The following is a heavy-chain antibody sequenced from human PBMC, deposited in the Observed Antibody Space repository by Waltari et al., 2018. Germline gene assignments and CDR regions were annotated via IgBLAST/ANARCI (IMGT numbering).Heavy chain of an antibody. CDR1: GYTFTSYY. D-gene: IGHD7-27*01. CDR2: INPRCGST. Sequence: QVQLVQSGAEVKKPGASVKVSCKASGYTFTSYYMHWVRQAPGQGLEWMGIINPRCGSTSYAQKFQGRVTMTRDTSTSTVYMELSSLRSEDTAVYYCARDRTPELGRYYYGMDVWGQGTTVTVSS. J-gene: IGHJ6*02. V-gene: IGHV1-46*01. CDR3: ARDRTPELGRYYYGMDV.